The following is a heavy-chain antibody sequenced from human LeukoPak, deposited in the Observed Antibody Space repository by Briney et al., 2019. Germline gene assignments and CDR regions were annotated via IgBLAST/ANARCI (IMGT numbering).Heavy chain of an antibody. D-gene: IGHD4-17*01. Sequence: GGSLRLSCAASGITFSSYALSWVRQAPGKGLEWVSRISGISGSAYYADSVKGRFTISRDNSKNTLYLQMNSLRAEDTAVYFSARLGTVTTFSPVVYWGQGTLVSVCS. V-gene: IGHV3-23*01. J-gene: IGHJ4*02. CDR2: ISGISGSA. CDR1: GITFSSYA. CDR3: ARLGTVTTFSPVVY.